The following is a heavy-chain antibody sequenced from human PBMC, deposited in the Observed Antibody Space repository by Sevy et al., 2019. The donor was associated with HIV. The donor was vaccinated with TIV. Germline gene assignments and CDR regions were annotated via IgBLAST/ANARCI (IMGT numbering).Heavy chain of an antibody. CDR3: AKEGDPELYYYYGMDV. V-gene: IGHV3-9*01. Sequence: SLRLSCAASGFTFDDYAMHWVRQAPGKGLEWVSGISWNSGSIGYADSVKGRFTISRDNAKNSLYLQMNSLRAEDTALYYCAKEGDPELYYYYGMDVWGQGTTVTVSS. D-gene: IGHD3-16*01. CDR1: GFTFDDYA. J-gene: IGHJ6*02. CDR2: ISWNSGSI.